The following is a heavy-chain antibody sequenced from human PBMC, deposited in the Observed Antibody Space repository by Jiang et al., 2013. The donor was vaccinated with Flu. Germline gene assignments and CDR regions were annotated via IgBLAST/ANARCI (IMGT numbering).Heavy chain of an antibody. CDR1: GFTFSSYA. CDR2: ISGSSGSI. CDR3: AKDLSTRPYYYYALDV. D-gene: IGHD6-6*01. J-gene: IGHJ6*02. V-gene: IGHV3-23*04. Sequence: VQLVESGGGLVQPGGSLRLSCAASGFTFSSYAMSWVRQAPGKGLEWVSAISGSSGSIYYADSVKGRFTISRDNSQNTLFLQMNSLRAEDSAVYYCAKDLSTRPYYYYALDVWGQGT.